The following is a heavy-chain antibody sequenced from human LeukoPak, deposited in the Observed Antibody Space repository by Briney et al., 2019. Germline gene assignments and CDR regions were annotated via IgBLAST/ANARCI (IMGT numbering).Heavy chain of an antibody. Sequence: GGSLRLSCAASGFTFSSYWMHWVRQAPGKGLVWVSRINSDGGSTSYADSVKGRFTISRDNAKNTLYLQMDGLRAEDTAVYYCVHNTSRSSFDYWGQGTLVTVSS. J-gene: IGHJ4*02. CDR1: GFTFSSYW. V-gene: IGHV3-74*01. CDR3: VHNTSRSSFDY. CDR2: INSDGGST. D-gene: IGHD6-13*01.